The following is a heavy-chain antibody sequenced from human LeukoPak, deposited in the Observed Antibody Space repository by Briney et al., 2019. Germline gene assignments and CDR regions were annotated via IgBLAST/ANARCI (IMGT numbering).Heavy chain of an antibody. CDR2: ISGSGGST. J-gene: IGHJ3*02. V-gene: IGHV3-23*01. CDR3: AKAKLGGRYNWNDKAFDI. Sequence: QAGGSLRLSCAASGFTFSSYAMSWVRQAPGKGLEWVSAISGSGGSTYYADSVKGRFTISRDNSKNTLYLQMNSLRAEDTAVYYCAKAKLGGRYNWNDKAFDIWGQGTMVTVSS. CDR1: GFTFSSYA. D-gene: IGHD1-1*01.